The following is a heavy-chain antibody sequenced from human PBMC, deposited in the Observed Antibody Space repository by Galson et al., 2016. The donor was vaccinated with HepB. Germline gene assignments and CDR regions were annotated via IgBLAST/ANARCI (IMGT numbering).Heavy chain of an antibody. CDR1: GFIFGNYA. CDR2: IVGSGAYT. V-gene: IGHV3-23*01. J-gene: IGHJ1*01. CDR3: AKDWSYYPNYFQS. D-gene: IGHD1-26*01. Sequence: SLRLSCAASGFIFGNYAMPWVRQAPGKGLEWVSTIVGSGAYTYHTDSVKGRFTISRDNSKNTVSLEMNSLTVEDTAIYYCAKDWSYYPNYFQSWGQGTLVSVSS.